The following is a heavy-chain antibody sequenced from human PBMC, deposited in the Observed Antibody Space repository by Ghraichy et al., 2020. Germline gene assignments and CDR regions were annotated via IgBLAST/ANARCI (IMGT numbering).Heavy chain of an antibody. D-gene: IGHD3-10*01. CDR1: GFTFSSYG. V-gene: IGHV3-30*02. Sequence: GGSLRLSCAASGFTFSSYGMRWVRQAPGKGLEWVAFVWNGGNKKYHADSVKGRFTISRDNSKNTLYLQMNSLRVEDTAVYYCAKDPGFIQFGYYMDGWGKGTTVTVSS. CDR2: VWNGGNKK. J-gene: IGHJ6*03. CDR3: AKDPGFIQFGYYMDG.